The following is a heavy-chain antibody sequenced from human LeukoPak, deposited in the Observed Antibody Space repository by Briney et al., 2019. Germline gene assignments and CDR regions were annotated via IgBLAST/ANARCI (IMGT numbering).Heavy chain of an antibody. CDR2: INWNGGST. J-gene: IGHJ3*02. CDR1: GFTLDDYG. V-gene: IGHV3-20*04. CDR3: AGGITMTTQGAFDI. D-gene: IGHD3-22*01. Sequence: GGSLRLSCAASGFTLDDYGMSWVRQAPGKGLEWVSGINWNGGSTGYADSVKGRFTISRDNAKNSLYLQMNSLRAEDTALYYCAGGITMTTQGAFDIWGQGTMVTVSS.